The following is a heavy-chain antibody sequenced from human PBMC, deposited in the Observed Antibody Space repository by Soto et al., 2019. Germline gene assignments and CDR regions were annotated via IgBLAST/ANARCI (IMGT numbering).Heavy chain of an antibody. CDR1: GFTFSSYG. D-gene: IGHD2-2*01. CDR2: ICFVGSNK. V-gene: IGHV3-33*01. CDR3: ARDPQDIVVVPAAALSDAFDI. J-gene: IGHJ3*02. Sequence: GGSLRLSCAASGFTFSSYGMHWVRQAPGKGLEWVAVICFVGSNKYYADSVMGRFTISRDNSKNTLYLLMNSLRAEDTAVYCCARDPQDIVVVPAAALSDAFDIWGQGTMVTVSS.